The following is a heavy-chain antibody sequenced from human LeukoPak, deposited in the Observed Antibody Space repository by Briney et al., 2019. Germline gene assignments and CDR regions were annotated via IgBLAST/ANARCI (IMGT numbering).Heavy chain of an antibody. D-gene: IGHD3-10*01. J-gene: IGHJ6*02. CDR3: ARVDPMVRGVLSSYYYYYGMDV. CDR2: INHSGST. V-gene: IGHV4-34*01. CDR1: GGSFSGYY. Sequence: SETLSLTCAVYGGSFSGYYWSWIRQPPGKGLEWIGEINHSGSTNYNPSPKSRVTISVDTSKNQFSLKLSSVAAADTAVYYCARVDPMVRGVLSSYYYYYGMDVWGQGTTVTVSS.